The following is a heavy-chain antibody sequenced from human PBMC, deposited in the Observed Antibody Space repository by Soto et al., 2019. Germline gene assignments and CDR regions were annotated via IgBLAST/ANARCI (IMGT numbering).Heavy chain of an antibody. D-gene: IGHD2-8*01. CDR1: GYTLTVHY. V-gene: IGHV1-2*06. Sequence: ASVKVSCKASGYTLTVHYRRWVRQATGQGLEWMGRITPNSGFTKYSQKFQGRITMTRDTSISTAYMELSKRTSNDTAVYSCAKKNGALENFDHLGQGTLVTVSS. CDR2: ITPNSGFT. J-gene: IGHJ5*02. CDR3: AKKNGALENFDH.